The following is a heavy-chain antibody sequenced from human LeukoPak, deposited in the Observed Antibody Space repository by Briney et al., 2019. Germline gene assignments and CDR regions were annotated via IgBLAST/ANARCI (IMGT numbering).Heavy chain of an antibody. CDR1: GFTFSSYW. CDR3: ERDHRYSSSWPDAFDI. J-gene: IGHJ3*02. Sequence: GGSLRLSCAASGFTFSSYWMSWVRRAPGKGLEWVANIKQDGSEKYYVDSVKGRFTISRDNAKNSLYLQMDSLRAEDTAVYYCERDHRYSSSWPDAFDIWGQGTMVTVSS. V-gene: IGHV3-7*01. CDR2: IKQDGSEK. D-gene: IGHD6-13*01.